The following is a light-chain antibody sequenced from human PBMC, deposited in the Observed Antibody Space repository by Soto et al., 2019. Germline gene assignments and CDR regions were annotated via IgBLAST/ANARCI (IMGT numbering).Light chain of an antibody. CDR3: QQYGRSPWT. CDR2: GAS. V-gene: IGKV3-20*01. CDR1: ESVASSY. J-gene: IGKJ1*01. Sequence: EIVLTQSPGTLSLSPGEGATLSCRASESVASSYLAWYQQIPGQAPRLLIYGASSRATGIPDRFSGSGSGTDFTLTITRLQPEDFAGYYCQQYGRSPWTSGQGTKVEI.